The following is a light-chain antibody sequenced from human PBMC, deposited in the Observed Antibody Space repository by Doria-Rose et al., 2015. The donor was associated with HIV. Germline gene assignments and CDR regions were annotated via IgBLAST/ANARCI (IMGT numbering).Light chain of an antibody. CDR1: TGAVTSGHY. J-gene: IGLJ3*02. V-gene: IGLV7-46*01. CDR3: LLSYSGPRV. CDR2: ETS. Sequence: QSVVTQEPSLTVSPGGTVTLTCGSSTGAVTSGHYPYWFQQKPGQAPRPLLYETSKKHSWTPARFSGSLLGGKAALTLSGAQPEDEAEYYCLLSYSGPRVFGGGTKVTVL.